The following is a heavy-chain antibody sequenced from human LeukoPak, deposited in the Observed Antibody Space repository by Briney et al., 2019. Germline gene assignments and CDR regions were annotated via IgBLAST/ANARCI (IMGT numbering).Heavy chain of an antibody. CDR2: IRYDGSNK. J-gene: IGHJ3*02. CDR3: ARGYCTNGVCYFDAFDI. D-gene: IGHD2-8*01. Sequence: GGSLRLSCAASGFTFSSYGMHWVRQAPGKGLEWVAFIRYDGSNKYYADSVKGRFTISRDNSKNKAYLQMNSLRAEDTAVYYCARGYCTNGVCYFDAFDIWGQGTMVTVSS. CDR1: GFTFSSYG. V-gene: IGHV3-30*02.